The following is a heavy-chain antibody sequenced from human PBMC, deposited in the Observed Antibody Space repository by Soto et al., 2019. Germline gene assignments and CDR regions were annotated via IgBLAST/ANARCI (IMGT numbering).Heavy chain of an antibody. CDR2: IRRKASGGTT. V-gene: IGHV3-49*03. CDR3: TRDRPPFGVVKTFYYGMDV. CDR1: GFTFGDYA. J-gene: IGHJ6*02. D-gene: IGHD3-3*01. Sequence: GGSLRLSCPASGFTFGDYAMSWFRQAPGKGLEWVGFIRRKASGGTTEYAASVKGRFSISRDDSKSIAYLQMNSLKTEDTAVYYCTRDRPPFGVVKTFYYGMDVWGQGTTVTVSS.